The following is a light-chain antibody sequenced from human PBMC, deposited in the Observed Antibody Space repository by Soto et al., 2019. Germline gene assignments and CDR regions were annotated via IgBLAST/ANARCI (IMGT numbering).Light chain of an antibody. CDR3: SSYTSSSTPYYV. J-gene: IGLJ1*01. V-gene: IGLV2-14*01. CDR2: EVS. CDR1: SSDVGGYNY. Sequence: QSALTQPASVSGSPGQSITISCTGTSSDVGGYNYVSWYQQHPGKAPKLMIYEVSNRPSGVSNRFSGSKSGNTAYLTISGLQADDEADYYCSSYTSSSTPYYVFGTGTKLTVL.